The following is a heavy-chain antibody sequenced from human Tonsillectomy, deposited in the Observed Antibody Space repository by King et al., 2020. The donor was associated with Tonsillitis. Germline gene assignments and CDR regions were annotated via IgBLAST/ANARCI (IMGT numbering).Heavy chain of an antibody. CDR2: ISYDGSNK. V-gene: IGHV3-30*18. Sequence: VQLVESGGGVVQPGRSLRLSCAASGFTFSSYGMHWVRQAPGKGLEWVAVISYDGSNKYYADSVKGRFTISRDNSKNTLYLQMNSLRAEDTAVYYCAKAPGTLAPLLIGYYSAMAVWGQGPTVTVSS. D-gene: IGHD1-1*01. J-gene: IGHJ6*02. CDR1: GFTFSSYG. CDR3: AKAPGTLAPLLIGYYSAMAV.